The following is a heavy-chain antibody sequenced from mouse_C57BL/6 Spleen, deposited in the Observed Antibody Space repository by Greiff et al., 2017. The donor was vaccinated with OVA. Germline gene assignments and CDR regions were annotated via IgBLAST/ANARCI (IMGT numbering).Heavy chain of an antibody. Sequence: QVQLQQPGAELVRPGSSVKLSCKASGYTFTSYWMHWVKQRPIQGLEWIGNIDPSDSETHYNQKFKDKATLTVDKSSSTAYMQLSSLTSEDSAVYYCARGGLLRYPFAYWGQGTLVTVSA. CDR2: IDPSDSET. CDR1: GYTFTSYW. D-gene: IGHD1-1*01. V-gene: IGHV1-52*01. J-gene: IGHJ3*01. CDR3: ARGGLLRYPFAY.